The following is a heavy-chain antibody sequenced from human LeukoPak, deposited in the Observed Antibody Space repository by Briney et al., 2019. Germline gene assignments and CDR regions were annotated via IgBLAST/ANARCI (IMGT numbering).Heavy chain of an antibody. CDR2: IYPGDSDT. J-gene: IGHJ5*02. CDR1: GYSFTSYW. CDR3: ARHLRLWQNWFDP. D-gene: IGHD5-18*01. Sequence: HGESLKISCKGSGYSFTSYWIGWVRQMPGKGLEWMGIIYPGDSDTRYSPSFQGQVTISADKSISTAYLQWSSLKASDTAMYYCARHLRLWQNWFDPWGQGTLVTVSS. V-gene: IGHV5-51*01.